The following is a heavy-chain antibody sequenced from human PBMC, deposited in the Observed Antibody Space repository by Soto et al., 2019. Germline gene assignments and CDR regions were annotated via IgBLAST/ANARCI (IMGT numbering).Heavy chain of an antibody. J-gene: IGHJ6*02. CDR2: ISCYNGDT. V-gene: IGHV1-18*01. D-gene: IGHD2-15*01. Sequence: QVQLVQSGAEVKKSGASVKVSCKASGYTFTTYGVCWVRQAPGQGLEWMGCISCYNGDTNYAQKVQGRVTMTTDTSTSTDYMELRSLRSDDTAVYYCARDAGRQAEDQAYYYYYGMDVWGQGTTVTVSS. CDR1: GYTFTTYG. CDR3: ARDAGRQAEDQAYYYYYGMDV.